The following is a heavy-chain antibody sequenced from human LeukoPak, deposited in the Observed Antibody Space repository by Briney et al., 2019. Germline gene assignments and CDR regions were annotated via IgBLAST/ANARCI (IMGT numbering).Heavy chain of an antibody. D-gene: IGHD2-15*01. CDR1: GFTFSSYA. CDR3: ATYCSGGSCYPLGAFDI. J-gene: IGHJ3*02. CDR2: ISYDGSNK. V-gene: IGHV3-30-3*01. Sequence: PGRSLRLSCAASGFTFSSYAMHWVRQAPGKGLEWAAVISYDGSNKYYADSVKGRFTISRDNSKNTLYLQMNSLRAEDTAVYYCATYCSGGSCYPLGAFDIWGQGTMVTVSS.